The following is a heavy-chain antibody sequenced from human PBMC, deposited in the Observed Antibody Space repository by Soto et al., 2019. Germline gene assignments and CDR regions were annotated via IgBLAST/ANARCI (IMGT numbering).Heavy chain of an antibody. D-gene: IGHD1-26*01. CDR2: ISYDGSYQ. V-gene: IGHV3-30*18. J-gene: IGHJ4*02. CDR3: AQDGRRGSVPRPDH. Sequence: AEGSLRLSCAASGFTFKSYGMHWVRQAPGKGLEWVAVISYDGSYQYYSDSVKGRFTISRDNSKNTLNLQMNSLRVEDSAMYYCAQDGRRGSVPRPDHWGQGTLVRVSS. CDR1: GFTFKSYG.